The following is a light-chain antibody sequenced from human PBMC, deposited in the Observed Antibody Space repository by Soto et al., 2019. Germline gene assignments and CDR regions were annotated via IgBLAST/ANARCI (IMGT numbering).Light chain of an antibody. CDR2: DVV. CDR1: NSDVGGYNY. V-gene: IGLV2-14*01. J-gene: IGLJ2*01. CDR3: SSYTSSSTLL. Sequence: SVLTKPASVSGSPGQSITISCTGTNSDVGGYNYVSWYQQHPGKAPKLMIYDVVNRPSGVSNRFSGSKSGNTASLTISGLQAEDEADYYCSSYTSSSTLLFGGGTKVTVL.